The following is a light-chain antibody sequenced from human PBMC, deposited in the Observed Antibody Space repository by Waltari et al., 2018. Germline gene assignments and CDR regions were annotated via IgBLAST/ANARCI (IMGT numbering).Light chain of an antibody. Sequence: QSALTQPRSVSGSPGQSVTISCTGASTNIGGYNYVSWYQQHPGKAPKLIIYDVTKRPSGVPYRFSGSKSGDTASLTISGLQAEDEADYYCCSYAGTSPFGTGTKVTVL. J-gene: IGLJ1*01. V-gene: IGLV2-11*01. CDR1: STNIGGYNY. CDR2: DVT. CDR3: CSYAGTSP.